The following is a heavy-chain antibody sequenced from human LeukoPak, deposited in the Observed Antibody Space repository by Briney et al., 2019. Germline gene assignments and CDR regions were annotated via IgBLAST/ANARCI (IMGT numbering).Heavy chain of an antibody. CDR3: ARDRSSGWGYYYYYYGMDV. J-gene: IGHJ6*02. CDR2: ISAYNGNT. Sequence: SVKVSCKASGYTFTSYGISWVRQAPGQGLEWMGWISAYNGNTNYAQKLQGRVTMITDTSTSTAYMELRSLRSDDTAVYYCARDRSSGWGYYYYYYGMDVWGQGTTVTVSS. CDR1: GYTFTSYG. V-gene: IGHV1-18*01. D-gene: IGHD6-19*01.